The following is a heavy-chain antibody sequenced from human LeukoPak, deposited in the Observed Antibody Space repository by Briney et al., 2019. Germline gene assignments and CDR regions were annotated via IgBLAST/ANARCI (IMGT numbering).Heavy chain of an antibody. J-gene: IGHJ4*02. Sequence: PSETLSLTCTVSGCSISSYYLSWIRQPPGKGLEWIGYIYYSGSTNYNPSLKSRVTISVDTSKNQFSLKLSSVTAVDTAVYYCARAAAGYSSSWYDYWGQGTLVTVSS. D-gene: IGHD6-13*01. CDR3: ARAAAGYSSSWYDY. CDR1: GCSISSYY. CDR2: IYYSGST. V-gene: IGHV4-59*01.